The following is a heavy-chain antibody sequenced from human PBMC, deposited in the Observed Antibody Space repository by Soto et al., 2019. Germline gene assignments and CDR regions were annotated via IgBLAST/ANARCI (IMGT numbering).Heavy chain of an antibody. CDR1: GFTFSSYW. CDR2: INSDGSST. CDR3: ARKKPGIAAAVDY. J-gene: IGHJ4*02. V-gene: IGHV3-74*01. Sequence: PGGSLRLSCAASGFTFSSYWMHWVRQAPGKGLVWVSRINSDGSSTSYADSVKGRFTISRDNAKSTLYLQMNSLRAEDTAVYYCARKKPGIAAAVDYWGQGTLVTVSS. D-gene: IGHD6-13*01.